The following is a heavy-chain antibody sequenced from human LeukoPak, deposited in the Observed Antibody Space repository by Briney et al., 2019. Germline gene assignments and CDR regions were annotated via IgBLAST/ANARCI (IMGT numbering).Heavy chain of an antibody. Sequence: SGGSLRLSCAASGFTFSNYWMSWVRQAPGKGLEWVANINQDGSGKYHVDSVQGRFTTSRDNAENSLYLQMNSLRAEDTAVYYCATEGKYYDLDYWGQGTLVTVSS. CDR2: INQDGSGK. J-gene: IGHJ4*02. D-gene: IGHD3-22*01. V-gene: IGHV3-7*01. CDR3: ATEGKYYDLDY. CDR1: GFTFSNYW.